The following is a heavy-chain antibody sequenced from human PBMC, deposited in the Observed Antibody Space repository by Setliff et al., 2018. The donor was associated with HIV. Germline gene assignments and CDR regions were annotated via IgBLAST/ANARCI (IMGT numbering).Heavy chain of an antibody. V-gene: IGHV3-23*01. J-gene: IGHJ6*02. CDR3: ARSVIGYYYYGMDV. CDR1: GSTFSSYA. CDR2: TSGSGDNT. D-gene: IGHD3-10*01. Sequence: GGSLRLSCKASGSTFSSYAVGWVRQAPGKGLEWVSVTSGSGDNTYYADSVKGRFTISRDNSKNTLYLQMNSLRAEDTAVHYCARSVIGYYYYGMDVWGQGTLVTVSS.